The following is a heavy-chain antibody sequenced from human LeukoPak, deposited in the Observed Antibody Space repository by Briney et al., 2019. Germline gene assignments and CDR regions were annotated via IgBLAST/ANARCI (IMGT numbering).Heavy chain of an antibody. J-gene: IGHJ5*02. CDR2: INTNTGNP. CDR3: ARDAPGKYFVWFDP. D-gene: IGHD1-14*01. V-gene: IGHV7-4-1*02. CDR1: GYTFTSYA. Sequence: ASVKVSCKASGYTFTSYAMNWVRQAPGQGLGWMGWINTNTGNPTYAQGFTGRFVFSLDTSVSTAYLQISSLKAEDTAVYYCARDAPGKYFVWFDPWGQGTLVTVSS.